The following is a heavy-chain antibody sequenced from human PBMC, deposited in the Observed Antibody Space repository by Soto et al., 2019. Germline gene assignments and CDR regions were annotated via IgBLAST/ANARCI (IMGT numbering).Heavy chain of an antibody. V-gene: IGHV1-46*01. CDR3: AREGLSRNWFDP. CDR1: GGTFSSYT. D-gene: IGHD2-8*01. J-gene: IGHJ5*02. CDR2: INPSGGST. Sequence: ASVKVSCKASGGTFSSYTISWVRQAPGQGLEWMGIINPSGGSTSYAQKFQGRVTMTRDTSTSTVYMELSSLRSEDTAVYYCAREGLSRNWFDPWGQGTLVTVSS.